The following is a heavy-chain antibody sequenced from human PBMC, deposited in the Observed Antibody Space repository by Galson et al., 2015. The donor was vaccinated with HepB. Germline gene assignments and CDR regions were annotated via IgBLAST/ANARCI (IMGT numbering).Heavy chain of an antibody. D-gene: IGHD1-7*01. V-gene: IGHV1-69*08. CDR2: IIPIVGTP. J-gene: IGHJ6*03. Sequence: SVKVSCKASGGTFSSYTISWVRQAPGQGLEWLGWIIPIVGTPNYAQKFQGRITITADKSTSSSYMELSSLRSEDTAVYYCAREPITGTTPSLYYYYYSYMDGWGKGTTVTVSS. CDR1: GGTFSSYT. CDR3: AREPITGTTPSLYYYYYSYMDG.